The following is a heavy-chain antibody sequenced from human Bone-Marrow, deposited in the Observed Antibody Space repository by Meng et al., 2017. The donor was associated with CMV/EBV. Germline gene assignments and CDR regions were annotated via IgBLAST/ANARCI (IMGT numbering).Heavy chain of an antibody. CDR3: ARALRITMVRGATFDY. V-gene: IGHV1-69*10. CDR1: GGTFSSYA. CDR2: IIPILGIA. Sequence: SVKVSCKASGGTFSSYAISWVRQAPGQGLEWMGGIIPILGIANYAQKFQGRVTMTRDTSTSTVYMELSSLRSEDTAVYYCARALRITMVRGATFDYRGQGTLVTVSS. D-gene: IGHD3-10*01. J-gene: IGHJ4*02.